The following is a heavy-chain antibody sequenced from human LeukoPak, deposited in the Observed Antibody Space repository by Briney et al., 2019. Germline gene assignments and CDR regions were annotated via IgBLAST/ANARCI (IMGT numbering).Heavy chain of an antibody. CDR1: GYSFTSYW. J-gene: IGHJ4*02. Sequence: GESLKISCKGSGYSFTSYWIGWVRQMPGKGLEWTGIIYPGDSDTRYSPSFQGQVTISADKSISTAYLQWSSLKASDTAMYHCARHSWRGYSYAGIDYWGQGTLVTVSS. CDR3: ARHSWRGYSYAGIDY. V-gene: IGHV5-51*01. CDR2: IYPGDSDT. D-gene: IGHD5-18*01.